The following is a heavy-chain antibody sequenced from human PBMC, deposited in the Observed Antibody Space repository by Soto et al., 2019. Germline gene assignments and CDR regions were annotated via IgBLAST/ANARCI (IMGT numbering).Heavy chain of an antibody. V-gene: IGHV3-23*01. CDR3: ARIGVVESRSLDY. D-gene: IGHD3-16*01. CDR2: ISGSVGST. J-gene: IGHJ4*02. Sequence: WGSLRLSCAASGFTFSSYAMSWVRQAPGKGLEWVSAISGSVGSTYYADSVKGRFTISRDNAEETLYLQMNSLRAEDTAVYYCARIGVVESRSLDYWGQGTRVTVSS. CDR1: GFTFSSYA.